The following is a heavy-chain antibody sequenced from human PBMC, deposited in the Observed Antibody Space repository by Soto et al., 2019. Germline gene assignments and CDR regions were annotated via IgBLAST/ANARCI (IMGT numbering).Heavy chain of an antibody. V-gene: IGHV4-34*01. CDR3: AGGRHYYDSSGYYPLFY. CDR1: GGSFSGYY. CDR2: INHSGST. J-gene: IGHJ4*02. Sequence: KSSETLSLTCAVYGGSFSGYYWSWIRQPPGKGLEWIGEINHSGSTNYNPSLKSRVTISVDTSKNQFSLKLSSVTAADTAVYYCAGGRHYYDSSGYYPLFYWGQGPLVTVSS. D-gene: IGHD3-22*01.